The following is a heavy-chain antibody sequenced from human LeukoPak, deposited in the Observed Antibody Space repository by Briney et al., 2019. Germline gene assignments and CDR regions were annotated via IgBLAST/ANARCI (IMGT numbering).Heavy chain of an antibody. CDR2: IKQDGSEK. CDR1: GFTFSSYS. CDR3: ARGGWYGIDY. J-gene: IGHJ4*02. V-gene: IGHV3-7*01. Sequence: PGGSLRLSRAASGFTFSSYSMNWVRQAPGKGLEWVANIKQDGSEKYYVDSVKGRLTISRDNAKNSLYLQMSSLRAEDTAVYYCARGGWYGIDYWGQGTLVTVSS. D-gene: IGHD6-19*01.